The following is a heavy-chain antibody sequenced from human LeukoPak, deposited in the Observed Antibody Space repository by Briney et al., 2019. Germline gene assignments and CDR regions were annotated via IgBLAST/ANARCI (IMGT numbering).Heavy chain of an antibody. Sequence: SETLSLTCTVSGGSISSYYWSWIRQPPGKGLEWIGYIYYSGSTNYNPSLKSRVTISVDTSKNQFSLKLSSVTAADTAVYYCARYTSGAFLDVWGKGTTVTVSS. CDR1: GGSISSYY. CDR3: ARYTSGAFLDV. J-gene: IGHJ6*04. V-gene: IGHV4-59*08. D-gene: IGHD6-19*01. CDR2: IYYSGST.